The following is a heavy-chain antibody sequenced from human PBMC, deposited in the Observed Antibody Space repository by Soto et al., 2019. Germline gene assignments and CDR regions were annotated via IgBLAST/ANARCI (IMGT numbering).Heavy chain of an antibody. CDR3: AREAIGSDTNGVCRTFDY. J-gene: IGHJ4*02. D-gene: IGHD2-8*01. V-gene: IGHV4-4*07. CDR1: GGSISSYY. CDR2: IYTSGST. Sequence: QVQLQESGPGLVKPSETLSLTCTVSGGSISSYYWSWIRQPAGKGLEWIGRIYTSGSTNYNPSLKSRVSMSVEMSKNQFSLKLSSVTAADSAVYYCAREAIGSDTNGVCRTFDYWGQGTLVTVSS.